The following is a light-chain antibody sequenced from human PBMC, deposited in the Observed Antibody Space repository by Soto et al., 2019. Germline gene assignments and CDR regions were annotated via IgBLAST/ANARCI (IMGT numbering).Light chain of an antibody. CDR3: QQYYKWPPET. V-gene: IGKV3-15*01. CDR2: GAS. J-gene: IGKJ2*01. CDR1: ESVGSN. Sequence: EIVMTQSPATLSVSPGERATLSCRASESVGSNLAWYQQKPGQAPRLLIHGASKRATGIPARFSGSGSGTEFTLTISSQQSEDFAVYYCQQYYKWPPETFGQGTKVDIK.